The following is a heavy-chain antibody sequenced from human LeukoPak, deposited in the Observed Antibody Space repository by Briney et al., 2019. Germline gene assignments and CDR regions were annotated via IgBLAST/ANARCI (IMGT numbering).Heavy chain of an antibody. J-gene: IGHJ5*02. Sequence: GASVKVSCKASGYTFSGYYVHWARQAPGQGLEWMGWINPNTGDTDYAQKFQGRVTMTRDTSFSTAYMELSSLRSDDTAVYYCARITLPGLPLGWFDPWGQGTPVTVSS. CDR1: GYTFSGYY. CDR2: INPNTGDT. V-gene: IGHV1-2*02. CDR3: ARITLPGLPLGWFDP.